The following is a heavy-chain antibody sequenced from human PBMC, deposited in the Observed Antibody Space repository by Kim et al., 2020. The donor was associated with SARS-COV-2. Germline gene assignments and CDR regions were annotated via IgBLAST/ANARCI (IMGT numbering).Heavy chain of an antibody. CDR3: AKDLPSSSSGGFDY. Sequence: AASVKGRFTISRDNSKNTLYLQMNSLRAEDTAVYYCAKDLPSSSSGGFDYWGQGTLSPSPQ. J-gene: IGHJ4*02. V-gene: IGHV3-23*01. D-gene: IGHD6-6*01.